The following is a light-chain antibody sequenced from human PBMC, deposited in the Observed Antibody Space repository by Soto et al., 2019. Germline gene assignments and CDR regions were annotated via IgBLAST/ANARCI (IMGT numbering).Light chain of an antibody. CDR2: DAS. Sequence: EIVMTQSPATLSVSPGERATLSCRASQSVSSKLAWYQHKPGQAPRLLIFDASSRATGVPARFSGSGSGTDFTLTISSLEPEDSAIYYCQQRSGWPPLTFGGGTKVEIK. CDR1: QSVSSK. CDR3: QQRSGWPPLT. J-gene: IGKJ4*01. V-gene: IGKV3-11*01.